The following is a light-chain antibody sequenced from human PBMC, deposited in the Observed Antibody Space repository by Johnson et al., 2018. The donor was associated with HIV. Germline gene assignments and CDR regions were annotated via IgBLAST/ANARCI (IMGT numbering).Light chain of an antibody. J-gene: IGLJ1*01. V-gene: IGLV1-51*01. Sequence: QSVLTQPPSVSAAPGQKVTISCSGSSSNIGNNYVSWYQQVPGAAPKLLIYDNSKRPSGIPDRFSGPQSGTSATLGITGLQTGDEAGYYCGTWDSSLRAYVFGTGTKVTVL. CDR2: DNS. CDR3: GTWDSSLRAYV. CDR1: SSNIGNNY.